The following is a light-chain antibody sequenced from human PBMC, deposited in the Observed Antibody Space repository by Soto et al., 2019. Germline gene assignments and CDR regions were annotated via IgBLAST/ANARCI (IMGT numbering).Light chain of an antibody. J-gene: IGKJ1*01. CDR3: QQYGSSPRT. Sequence: EIVLTQSPGTPSLSPGERATLSCRASQSVRSDYLAWYQQKPGQAPRLHIYGASTRATGIPDRFTGSGSGTDFTLTISRLEPEDFAVYYCQQYGSSPRTFGQGTKVEIK. CDR1: QSVRSDY. CDR2: GAS. V-gene: IGKV3-20*01.